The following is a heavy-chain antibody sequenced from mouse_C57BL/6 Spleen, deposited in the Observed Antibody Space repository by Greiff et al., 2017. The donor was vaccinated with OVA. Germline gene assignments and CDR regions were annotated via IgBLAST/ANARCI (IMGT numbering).Heavy chain of an antibody. D-gene: IGHD4-1*01. Sequence: QVQLQQPGAELVRPGTSVKLSCKASGYTFTSYWMHWVKQRPGQGLEWIGVIDPSDSYTNYNQKFTGKATVTVDTSSSTAYMQLSSLTSEDSAVYYCASPSGTHYFDYWGQGTTLTVSS. CDR1: GYTFTSYW. CDR3: ASPSGTHYFDY. CDR2: IDPSDSYT. J-gene: IGHJ2*01. V-gene: IGHV1-59*01.